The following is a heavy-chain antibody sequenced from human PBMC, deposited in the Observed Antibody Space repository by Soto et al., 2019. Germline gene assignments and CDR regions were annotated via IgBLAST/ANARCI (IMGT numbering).Heavy chain of an antibody. D-gene: IGHD3-22*01. J-gene: IGHJ4*02. CDR2: IYYSGST. CDR1: GGSISSSSYY. CDR3: ARHQQYYDSSGYYAKCAEIDY. V-gene: IGHV4-39*01. Sequence: SETLSLTCTVSGGSISSSSYYWGWIRQPPGKGLEWIGSIYYSGSTYYNPSLKSRVTISVDTSKNQFSLKLSSVTAADTAVYYCARHQQYYDSSGYYAKCAEIDYWGQGTLVTVSS.